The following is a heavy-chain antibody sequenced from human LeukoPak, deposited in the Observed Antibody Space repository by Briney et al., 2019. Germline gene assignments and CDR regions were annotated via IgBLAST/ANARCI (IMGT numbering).Heavy chain of an antibody. D-gene: IGHD5-24*01. CDR2: IYPGDSDT. J-gene: IGHJ5*02. CDR1: GYSFTSYW. CDR3: ARLTTVEMATINPGGWFDP. V-gene: IGHV5-51*01. Sequence: GESLKISCKGSGYSFTSYWIGWVRQMPGKGLEWMGIIYPGDSDTRYSPSFQGQVTISADKSISTAYLQWSSLKASDTAMYYCARLTTVEMATINPGGWFDPWGQGTLVTVSS.